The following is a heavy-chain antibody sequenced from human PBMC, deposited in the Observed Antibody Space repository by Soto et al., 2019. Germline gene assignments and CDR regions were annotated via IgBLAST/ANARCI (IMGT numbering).Heavy chain of an antibody. V-gene: IGHV3-53*01. CDR3: ARAGCGGDCYSIHDAFDI. J-gene: IGHJ3*02. Sequence: PWGSLRLSCAASGFTVISNYISFVRHSPLKWLEWVSVIYSGGSTYYADSVKGRFTISRDNSKNTLYLQMNSLRAEDTAVYYCARAGCGGDCYSIHDAFDIWGQGTMVTVSS. D-gene: IGHD2-21*02. CDR2: IYSGGST. CDR1: GFTVISNY.